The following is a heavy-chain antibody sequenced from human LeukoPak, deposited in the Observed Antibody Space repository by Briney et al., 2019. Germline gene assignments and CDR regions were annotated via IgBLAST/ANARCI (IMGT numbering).Heavy chain of an antibody. Sequence: ASVKVSCKASGYTFTSYYMHWVRQAPGQGLEWMGWINPNSGGTNYAQKFQGRVTMTRDTSISTAYMELSRLRSDDTAVYYCARARLRYFDWLSKQETPFDYWGQGTLVTVSS. CDR2: INPNSGGT. D-gene: IGHD3-9*01. J-gene: IGHJ4*02. V-gene: IGHV1-2*02. CDR1: GYTFTSYY. CDR3: ARARLRYFDWLSKQETPFDY.